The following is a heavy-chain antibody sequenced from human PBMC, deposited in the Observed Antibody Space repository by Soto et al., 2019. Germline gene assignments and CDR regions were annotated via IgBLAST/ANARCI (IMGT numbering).Heavy chain of an antibody. J-gene: IGHJ5*02. CDR1: RGTFRSYA. Sequence: GASVKGSGEGTRGTFRSYAISWVRQAPGQGLEWMGGIIPIFGTANYAQKFQGRVTITADKSTSTAYMELSSLRSEDTAVYYCARDKVAAAGFKGWFDPWGQGTLVTVSS. CDR3: ARDKVAAAGFKGWFDP. D-gene: IGHD6-13*01. V-gene: IGHV1-69*06. CDR2: IIPIFGTA.